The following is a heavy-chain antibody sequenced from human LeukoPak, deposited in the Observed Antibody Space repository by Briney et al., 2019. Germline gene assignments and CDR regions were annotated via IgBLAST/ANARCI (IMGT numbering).Heavy chain of an antibody. Sequence: GGSLRLSCAASGFPFSSYAMNWVRQAPGKGLEWVSVIAGSDGFTQYADSVKGRFTISGDNSKNTVYLQMNRLRVEDTALYYCVRSLDYWGQGTLVTVSS. CDR2: IAGSDGFT. J-gene: IGHJ4*02. CDR1: GFPFSSYA. CDR3: VRSLDY. V-gene: IGHV3-23*01.